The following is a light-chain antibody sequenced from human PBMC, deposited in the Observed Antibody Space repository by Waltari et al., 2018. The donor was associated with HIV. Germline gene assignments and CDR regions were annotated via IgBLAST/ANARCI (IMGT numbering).Light chain of an antibody. Sequence: DVVMTQSPDALVGSLGERGTINCKSSQSILSDSNKKNYLAWYQQRPGQPPKLLVYWASTRESGVPARFSGSGSGTDFTLTISNLQAEDAAIYYCQQYYRTPPAFGQGTKVEV. CDR3: QQYYRTPPA. CDR1: QSILSDSNKKNY. J-gene: IGKJ1*01. CDR2: WAS. V-gene: IGKV4-1*01.